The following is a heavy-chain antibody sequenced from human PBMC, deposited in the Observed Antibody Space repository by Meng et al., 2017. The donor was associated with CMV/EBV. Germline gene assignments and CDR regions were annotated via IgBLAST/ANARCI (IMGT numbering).Heavy chain of an antibody. Sequence: SETLSLTCTVSGGSISSSSYYWGWIRQPPGKGLEWIGSIYYSGSTYYNPSLKSRVTISVDTSKNQFSLKLSSVTAADTAVYYCARGYSSGYVYAFDIWGQGTMVTVSS. CDR2: IYYSGST. CDR1: GGSISSSSYY. D-gene: IGHD3-22*01. V-gene: IGHV4-39*07. CDR3: ARGYSSGYVYAFDI. J-gene: IGHJ3*02.